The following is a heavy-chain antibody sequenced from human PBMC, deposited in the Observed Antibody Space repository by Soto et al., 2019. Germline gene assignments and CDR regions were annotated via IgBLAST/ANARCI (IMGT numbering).Heavy chain of an antibody. CDR2: ISDSGDST. D-gene: IGHD4-17*01. CDR1: GFIFNTYA. J-gene: IGHJ3*02. Sequence: VQLLESRGGLVHPGGSLTLSCAASGFIFNTYAMSWVRQAPGKGLEWVSAISDSGDSTYHADSVKGRFTISRDNSINTLYLQMNSLRTEDTALYYCAHPRGYGVFDAYDIWGQGTMVTVSS. CDR3: AHPRGYGVFDAYDI. V-gene: IGHV3-23*01.